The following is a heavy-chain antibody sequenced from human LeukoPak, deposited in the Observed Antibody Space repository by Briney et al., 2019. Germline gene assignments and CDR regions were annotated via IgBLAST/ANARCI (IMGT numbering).Heavy chain of an antibody. J-gene: IGHJ4*02. D-gene: IGHD6-13*01. V-gene: IGHV1-58*02. Sequence: GASVKVSCKASGFTFTSSAMQWVRQARGQRLEWIGWIVVGSGNTNYAQKFQERVTITRDMSTSTAYMELSSLRSGDTAVYYCVASPQQLVTFDYWGQGTLVTVSS. CDR2: IVVGSGNT. CDR1: GFTFTSSA. CDR3: VASPQQLVTFDY.